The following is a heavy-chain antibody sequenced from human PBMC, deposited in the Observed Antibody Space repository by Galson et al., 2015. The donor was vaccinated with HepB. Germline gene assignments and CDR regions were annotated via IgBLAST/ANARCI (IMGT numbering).Heavy chain of an antibody. V-gene: IGHV1-69*13. CDR2: IIPLFASI. Sequence: SVKVSCKASGGTFSTSAISWVRQAPGQGLEWMGGIIPLFASIEYARKFQGRVTITADESTSTVHMELSSLRSEDSAVYYCARDSSSHNPIFGLDGFDYWGQGTLVIVSS. CDR1: GGTFSTSA. J-gene: IGHJ4*02. CDR3: ARDSSSHNPIFGLDGFDY. D-gene: IGHD3-3*01.